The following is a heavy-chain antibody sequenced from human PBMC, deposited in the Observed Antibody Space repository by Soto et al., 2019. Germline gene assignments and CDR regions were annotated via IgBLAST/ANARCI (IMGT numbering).Heavy chain of an antibody. V-gene: IGHV4-31*03. D-gene: IGHD6-13*01. CDR3: TRPEGSSHYVGHES. J-gene: IGHJ4*02. Sequence: SETLSLTCTFSVGSISSGSYHWSWIRQHPGKGLEWIGNIYYSGSSYYNPSLKSRATISIDTSKDQFSLRLGSVTAADTAVYYYTRPEGSSHYVGHESWGRGTLCAVSS. CDR1: VGSISSGSYH. CDR2: IYYSGSS.